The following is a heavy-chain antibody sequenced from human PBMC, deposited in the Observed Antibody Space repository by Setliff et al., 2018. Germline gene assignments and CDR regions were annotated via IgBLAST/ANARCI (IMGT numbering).Heavy chain of an antibody. Sequence: SVKVSCKASGGTFSNYGVSWVRQAPGQGLEWMGGTTPLFGTTDYAQKFQGRVTIITDESTSTAFMQLSSLRSEETAVYYCVREGVDSRSSTDYRYYMDVWGKGTTVTVSS. CDR1: GGTFSNYG. J-gene: IGHJ6*03. CDR3: VREGVDSRSSTDYRYYMDV. CDR2: TTPLFGTT. D-gene: IGHD3-22*01. V-gene: IGHV1-69*05.